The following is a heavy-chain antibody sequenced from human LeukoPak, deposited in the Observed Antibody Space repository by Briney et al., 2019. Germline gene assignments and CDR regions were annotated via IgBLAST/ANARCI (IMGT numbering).Heavy chain of an antibody. D-gene: IGHD1-26*01. J-gene: IGHJ4*02. CDR2: INPNSGGT. CDR3: AREESIGRYQFLHDY. Sequence: EASVKVSCKASGYTFTDYYMHWVRQAPGQGLEWMGWINPNSGGTNYAQKFQGRVTMTRDTSISTAYMELSRLTSDDTAVYYCAREESIGRYQFLHDYWGQGTLVTVSS. CDR1: GYTFTDYY. V-gene: IGHV1-2*02.